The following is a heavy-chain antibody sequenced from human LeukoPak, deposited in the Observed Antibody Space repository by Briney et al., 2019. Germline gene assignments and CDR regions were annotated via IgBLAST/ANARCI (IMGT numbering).Heavy chain of an antibody. CDR3: ARQRDIFSPELDY. V-gene: IGHV4-39*01. D-gene: IGHD5-24*01. Sequence: PSETLSLTCTVSGGSISSSSYYWGWIRQPPGKGLEWIGSIYYSGSTYYNPSLKSRVTISVDTSKNQFSLKLSSVTAADTAVYYCARQRDIFSPELDYWGQGTLVTVSS. CDR2: IYYSGST. J-gene: IGHJ4*02. CDR1: GGSISSSSYY.